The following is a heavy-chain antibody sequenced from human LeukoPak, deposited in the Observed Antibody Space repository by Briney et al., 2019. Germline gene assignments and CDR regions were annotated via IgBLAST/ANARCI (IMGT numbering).Heavy chain of an antibody. CDR2: IYYSGST. Sequence: SETLSLTCTVPGGSISSYYWSWIRQPPGKGLEWIGYIYYSGSTNYNPSLKSRVTISVDMSKNQFSLKLSSVTAADTAVYCARHSTASGYLNYFDYWGQGTLVTVSS. D-gene: IGHD1-1*01. V-gene: IGHV4-59*08. J-gene: IGHJ4*02. CDR1: GGSISSYY. CDR3: ARHSTASGYLNYFDY.